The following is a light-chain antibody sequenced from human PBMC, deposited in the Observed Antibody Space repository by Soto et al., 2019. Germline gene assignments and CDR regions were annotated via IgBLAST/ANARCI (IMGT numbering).Light chain of an antibody. CDR3: QQYGSSPLT. V-gene: IGKV3-20*01. Sequence: EIVLTQSPDTLSLSPGERSTLSCMASQSVSSSYFAWYQQKPGHAPRLLIYGASSRATGIPDRFSGSGSGTDFTLTISRLEPEDFAVYYCQQYGSSPLTFGGGTKVDI. CDR2: GAS. J-gene: IGKJ4*01. CDR1: QSVSSSY.